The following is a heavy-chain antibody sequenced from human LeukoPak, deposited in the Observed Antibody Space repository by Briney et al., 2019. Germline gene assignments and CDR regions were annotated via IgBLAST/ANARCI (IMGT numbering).Heavy chain of an antibody. Sequence: GASVKVSCKASGYTFTSYDINWVRQATGQALEWMGWMNPNSGNTGYAQKFQGRVTMTRNTSISTAYMELSSLRSEDTAVYYCARGVVVAATGYDAFDIWGQGTMVTVSS. CDR1: GYTFTSYD. D-gene: IGHD2-15*01. V-gene: IGHV1-8*01. CDR3: ARGVVVAATGYDAFDI. CDR2: MNPNSGNT. J-gene: IGHJ3*02.